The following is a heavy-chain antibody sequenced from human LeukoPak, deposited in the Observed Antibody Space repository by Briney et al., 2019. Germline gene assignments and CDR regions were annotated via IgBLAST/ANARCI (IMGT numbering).Heavy chain of an antibody. CDR2: IYPGDSDT. J-gene: IGHJ3*02. V-gene: IGHV5-51*01. Sequence: LGESLKISCKGSGYSFTSYWIGWVRQMPGKGLEWMGIIYPGDSDTRYSPSFQGQVTISADKSISTAYLQWSSLKASDTAMYYCARSLGTEWYSSSSDAFDIWGQGTMVTVSS. D-gene: IGHD6-6*01. CDR3: ARSLGTEWYSSSSDAFDI. CDR1: GYSFTSYW.